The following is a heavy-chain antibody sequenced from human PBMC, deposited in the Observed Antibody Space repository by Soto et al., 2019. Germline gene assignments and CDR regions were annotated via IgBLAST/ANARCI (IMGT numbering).Heavy chain of an antibody. V-gene: IGHV2-5*05. CDR3: AHSAPIATVAFAY. CDR1: VFSLTTTEVA. CDR2: IYWDDDK. J-gene: IGHJ4*02. Sequence: QITLKESGPSLVNPTQSLTLTCSFSVFSLTTTEVAVGWIRQPPGKALEWLALIYWDDDKRYGPSLKSSLTITKDTAKNQVVLTMTNLHPEDTATYFCAHSAPIATVAFAYCGQGILVTVSS. D-gene: IGHD6-13*01.